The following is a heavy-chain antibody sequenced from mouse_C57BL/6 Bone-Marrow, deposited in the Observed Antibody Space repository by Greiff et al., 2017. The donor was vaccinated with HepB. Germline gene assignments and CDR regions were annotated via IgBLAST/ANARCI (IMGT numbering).Heavy chain of an antibody. Sequence: EVKLEESGPELVKPGASVKMSCKASGYTFTDYNMHWVKQSHGKSLEWIGYINPNNGGTSYNQKFKGKATLTVNKSSSTAYMELRSLTSEDSAVYYCARGASSGPLFAYWGQGTLVTVSA. CDR3: ARGASSGPLFAY. CDR2: INPNNGGT. V-gene: IGHV1-22*01. CDR1: GYTFTDYN. J-gene: IGHJ3*01. D-gene: IGHD3-2*02.